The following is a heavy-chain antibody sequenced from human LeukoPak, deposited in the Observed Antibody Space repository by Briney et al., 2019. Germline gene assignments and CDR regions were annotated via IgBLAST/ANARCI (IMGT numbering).Heavy chain of an antibody. CDR1: GYTFTGYY. CDR2: INPNSGGT. D-gene: IGHD6-6*01. CDR3: ARSIASSKYYFDY. J-gene: IGHJ4*02. Sequence: ASMKVSCKASGYTFTGYYMHWVRQAPGQGLEWMGWINPNSGGTNYAQKFQGRVTMTRDTSISTAYMELSRLRSDDTAVYYCARSIASSKYYFDYWGQGTLVTVSS. V-gene: IGHV1-2*02.